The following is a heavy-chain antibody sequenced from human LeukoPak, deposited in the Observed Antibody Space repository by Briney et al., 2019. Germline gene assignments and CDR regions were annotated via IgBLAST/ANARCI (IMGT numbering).Heavy chain of an antibody. D-gene: IGHD3-9*01. V-gene: IGHV1-69*05. Sequence: GSSVKVSCKASGGTFSSYAISWVRQAPGQGLEWMGGIIPIFGTANYAQKFQGRVTITTDESTSTAYMELSSLRSEVTAVYYCASGVFDWLLRYYYYMDVWGKGTTVTVSS. CDR2: IIPIFGTA. CDR3: ASGVFDWLLRYYYYMDV. J-gene: IGHJ6*03. CDR1: GGTFSSYA.